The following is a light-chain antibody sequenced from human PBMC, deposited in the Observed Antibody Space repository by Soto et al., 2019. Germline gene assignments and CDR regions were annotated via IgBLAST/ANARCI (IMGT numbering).Light chain of an antibody. CDR2: DVS. V-gene: IGLV2-14*01. Sequence: QSLLTQPASGSGSPGQSITLSCPGTSSDVGGYNYVSWYQQHPGKAPKLMIYDVSNRPSGVSNRFSGSKSGNTASLTISGLQAEDEADYYCSSYTSSSTLYVFGTGTKVTVL. J-gene: IGLJ1*01. CDR3: SSYTSSSTLYV. CDR1: SSDVGGYNY.